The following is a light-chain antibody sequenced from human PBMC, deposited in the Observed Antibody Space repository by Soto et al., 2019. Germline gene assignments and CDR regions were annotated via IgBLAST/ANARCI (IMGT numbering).Light chain of an antibody. J-gene: IGKJ1*01. CDR2: GAS. CDR3: QHFGISPWT. CDR1: QSVSSSY. V-gene: IGKV3-20*01. Sequence: EIVLTQSPGTLSLPPGERATLSCRASQSVSSSYLAWYQQKPGQAPRLLIYGASSRATGIPDRFSGSGSGTDFTLTISRLEPEDFAVYYCQHFGISPWTFGQGTKVEIK.